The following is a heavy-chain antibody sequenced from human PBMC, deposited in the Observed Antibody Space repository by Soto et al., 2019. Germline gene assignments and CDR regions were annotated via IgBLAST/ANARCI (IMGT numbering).Heavy chain of an antibody. J-gene: IGHJ4*01. CDR2: IYYSGST. CDR3: ARPGYSSSWPDVYYFDY. CDR1: GGSISSSSYY. Sequence: QLQLQESGPGLVKPSETLSLTCTVSGGSISSSSYYWGWIRQPPGKGLEWIGSIYYSGSTYYNPSLKSRVTISVDTSKNQCSLKLSSVTAADTAVYYCARPGYSSSWPDVYYFDYWGQGTLVTVSS. D-gene: IGHD6-13*01. V-gene: IGHV4-39*01.